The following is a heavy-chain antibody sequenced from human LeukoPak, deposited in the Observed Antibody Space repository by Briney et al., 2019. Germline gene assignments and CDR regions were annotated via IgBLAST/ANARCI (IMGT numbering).Heavy chain of an antibody. D-gene: IGHD4-23*01. CDR3: ATAKGYGGNSGGDYFDY. V-gene: IGHV1-24*01. CDR2: FDPEDGET. J-gene: IGHJ4*02. Sequence: ASVKVSCKVSGYTLTELSMHWVRQAPGKGLEWMGGFDPEDGETIYAQKFQGRVTMTEDTSTDTAYMELSSLRSEDTAVCYCATAKGYGGNSGGDYFDYWGQGTLVTVSS. CDR1: GYTLTELS.